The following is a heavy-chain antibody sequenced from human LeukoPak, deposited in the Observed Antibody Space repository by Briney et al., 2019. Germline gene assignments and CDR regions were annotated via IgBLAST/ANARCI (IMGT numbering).Heavy chain of an antibody. CDR1: GGTFNNYA. J-gene: IGHJ4*02. CDR2: IIPIFSTA. V-gene: IGHV1-69*06. Sequence: SVKVSCKASGGTFNNYAMSWVRQAPGQGLEGVGGIIPIFSTANYAQKFQGRVTITADKSTSTTYMELSSLRSEDTAVYYCARAVQVTTGGLFDYWGQGTLVTVSS. CDR3: ARAVQVTTGGLFDY. D-gene: IGHD4-17*01.